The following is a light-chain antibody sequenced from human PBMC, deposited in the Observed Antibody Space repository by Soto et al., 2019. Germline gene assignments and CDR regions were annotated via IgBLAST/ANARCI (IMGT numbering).Light chain of an antibody. Sequence: ENVLTQSPDTLSLSPGEGATLSCRASQTVSSNYLAWYQHRPGQAPKLIIHGASYTAPGIPDRFSGSGSGADFTLTISRLEPEDFAVYYCQQRSNWPLLTFGGGTKVEIK. CDR1: QTVSSNY. J-gene: IGKJ4*01. V-gene: IGKV3D-20*02. CDR2: GAS. CDR3: QQRSNWPLLT.